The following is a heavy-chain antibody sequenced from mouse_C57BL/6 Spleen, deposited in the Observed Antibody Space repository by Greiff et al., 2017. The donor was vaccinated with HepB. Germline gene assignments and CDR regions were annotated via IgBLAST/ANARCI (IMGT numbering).Heavy chain of an antibody. V-gene: IGHV1-76*01. J-gene: IGHJ4*01. CDR2: IYPGSGNT. Sequence: QVQLQQSGAELVRPGASVKLSCKASGYTFTDYYINWVKQRPGQGLEWIARIYPGSGNTYYNEKFKGKATLTAEKSSSTAYMQLSSLTSEDSAVYFCARFITTVVGGMDYWGQGTSVTVSS. CDR1: GYTFTDYY. D-gene: IGHD1-1*01. CDR3: ARFITTVVGGMDY.